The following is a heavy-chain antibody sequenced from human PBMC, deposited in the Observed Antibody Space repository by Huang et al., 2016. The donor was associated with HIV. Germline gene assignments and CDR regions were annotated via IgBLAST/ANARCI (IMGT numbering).Heavy chain of an antibody. Sequence: QVQLVQSGAEVKKPGTSVKVSCKTSGYTFSSHALHWLRQAPGQRPEWMGWINVGNGDTKYSHKFQGRVTSTRDTAANIGYMELNSLLSEDTAVYYCARDPLDIRRHFDFWGQGALFTVSS. CDR2: INVGNGDT. D-gene: IGHD3-3*01. J-gene: IGHJ4*02. V-gene: IGHV1-3*01. CDR3: ARDPLDIRRHFDF. CDR1: GYTFSSHA.